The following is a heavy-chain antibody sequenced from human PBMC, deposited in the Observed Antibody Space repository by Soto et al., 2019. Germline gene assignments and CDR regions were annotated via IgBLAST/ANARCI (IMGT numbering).Heavy chain of an antibody. J-gene: IGHJ6*03. V-gene: IGHV3-9*01. CDR1: GFTFDDYA. D-gene: IGHD2-2*01. CDR2: ISWNSGSI. Sequence: GGSLRLSCAASGFTFDDYAMHWVRQAPGKGLEWVSGISWNSGSIGYADSVKGRFTISRDNAKNSLYLQMNSLRAEDTALYYCAKAIRSSTSSIRQNYYYMDVWGKGTTVTVSS. CDR3: AKAIRSSTSSIRQNYYYMDV.